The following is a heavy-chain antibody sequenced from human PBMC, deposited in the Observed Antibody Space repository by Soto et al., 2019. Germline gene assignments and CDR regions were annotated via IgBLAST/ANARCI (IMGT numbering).Heavy chain of an antibody. CDR1: GGSITSGAYF. Sequence: QVQLQGSGPGLVKPSQTLSLTCANTGGSITSGAYFWTWIRQLPGKGLEWIGHISYSGNTDYNPSLKSRVTLSRDTSKNKFSLTLSAVTAADTAVYYCARGKRPQAMFFDYWGQGTLVTVSS. CDR2: ISYSGNT. D-gene: IGHD6-25*01. CDR3: ARGKRPQAMFFDY. V-gene: IGHV4-31*11. J-gene: IGHJ4*02.